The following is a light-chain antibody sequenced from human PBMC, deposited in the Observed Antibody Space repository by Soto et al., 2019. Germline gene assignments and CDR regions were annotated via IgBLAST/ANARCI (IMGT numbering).Light chain of an antibody. Sequence: EILMTQTTATLSVSPGEIATLSCIAIQSVSSSYLLWYQQKRGQAPRLLIYGASSRATGIADRFTGSGSGTDFTLTISRLEPEDFAVYYCQQYGSSPPSTFGQRTNVDI. CDR1: QSVSSSY. CDR3: QQYGSSPPST. CDR2: GAS. V-gene: IGKV3-20*01. J-gene: IGKJ1*01.